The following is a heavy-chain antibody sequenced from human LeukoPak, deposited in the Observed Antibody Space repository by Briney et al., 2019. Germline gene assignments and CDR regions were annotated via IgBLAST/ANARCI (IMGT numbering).Heavy chain of an antibody. CDR1: GGSISSRSYY. D-gene: IGHD3-10*01. CDR3: ARQNGEFYGSGSWFDP. J-gene: IGHJ5*02. Sequence: SSETLSLTCTVSGGSISSRSYYWSWVRQPAGKGLEWIGRIYTSGSTNYNPSLKSRVTISVDRSKNQFSLKLSSVTAADTAVYYCARQNGEFYGSGSWFDPWGQGTLVTVSS. CDR2: IYTSGST. V-gene: IGHV4-61*02.